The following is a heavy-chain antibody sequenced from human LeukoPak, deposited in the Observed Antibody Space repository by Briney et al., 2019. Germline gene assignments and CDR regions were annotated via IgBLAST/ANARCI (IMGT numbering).Heavy chain of an antibody. CDR1: GFTFSSYA. Sequence: GGSLRLSCAASGFTFSSYAMGWVRQAPGKGLQWVSTISGSGGSTYYAASVMGRFTISRDNSKSTLYLQMNSLRAEDTAVYYCAKDFPRLPNTNWFTRLLSGVFDYWGQGALVTVSS. V-gene: IGHV3-23*01. D-gene: IGHD1-1*01. CDR3: AKDFPRLPNTNWFTRLLSGVFDY. J-gene: IGHJ4*02. CDR2: ISGSGGST.